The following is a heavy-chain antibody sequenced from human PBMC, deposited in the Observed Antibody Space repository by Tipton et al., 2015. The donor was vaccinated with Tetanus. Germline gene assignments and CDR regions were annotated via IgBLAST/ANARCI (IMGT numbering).Heavy chain of an antibody. V-gene: IGHV3-74*01. D-gene: IGHD2-2*02. Sequence: AVYGSTSSSHWMHWVRQAPGKGLVWVSRINGDGSSTSYAASVKGRFTISRDNAKNTLYLQMNSLRVEDTAVYYCGRPYTTSIYVSDIWGQVTLVTVSS. CDR2: INGDGSST. J-gene: IGHJ4*02. CDR1: GSTSSSHW. CDR3: GRPYTTSIYVSDI.